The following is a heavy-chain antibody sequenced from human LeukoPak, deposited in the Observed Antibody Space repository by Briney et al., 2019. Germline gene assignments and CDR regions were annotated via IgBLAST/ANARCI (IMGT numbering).Heavy chain of an antibody. Sequence: GGSLRLSCAASGFTFSSYDMHWVRQAPGKGLEWVAVIWYDGSNKYYADSVKGRFTISRDNSKNTLYLQMNSLRAEDTAVYYCARDVDSGSYYFDYWGQGTLVTVSS. CDR1: GFTFSSYD. J-gene: IGHJ4*02. CDR3: ARDVDSGSYYFDY. CDR2: IWYDGSNK. V-gene: IGHV3-33*01. D-gene: IGHD1-26*01.